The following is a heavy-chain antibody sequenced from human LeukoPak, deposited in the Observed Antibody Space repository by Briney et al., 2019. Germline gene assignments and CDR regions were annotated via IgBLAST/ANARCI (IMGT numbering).Heavy chain of an antibody. CDR2: IYYSGST. D-gene: IGHD3-16*02. J-gene: IGHJ4*02. V-gene: IGHV4-59*01. CDR1: GGSISTYY. Sequence: PSETLSLTCTVSGGSISTYYWSWIRQPPGKGLEWIGFIYYSGSTNYDPSLKSRVTISIDTSKNQFSLKLSSVTAADTAVYYCARWDPGAVILSYWGQGTLVTVSS. CDR3: ARWDPGAVILSY.